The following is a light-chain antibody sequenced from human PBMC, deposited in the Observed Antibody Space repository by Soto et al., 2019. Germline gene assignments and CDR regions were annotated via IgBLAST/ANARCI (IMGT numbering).Light chain of an antibody. J-gene: IGKJ2*01. CDR2: AAS. CDR1: QTISSY. Sequence: DIQMTQSPSSLSASVGDRVTITCRASQTISSYLNWYQQKPGKAPKLLIYAASSLQSGGPSRFNGSWSGTDFTLTINNLQPEDFATFYWLQSHGMPYTFGRGAKLEIK. V-gene: IGKV1-39*01. CDR3: LQSHGMPYT.